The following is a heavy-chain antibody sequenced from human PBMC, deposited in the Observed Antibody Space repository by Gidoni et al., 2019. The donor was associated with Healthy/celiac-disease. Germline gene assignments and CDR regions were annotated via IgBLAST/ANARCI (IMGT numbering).Heavy chain of an antibody. J-gene: IGHJ4*02. CDR2: ISSSSRYI. V-gene: IGHV3-21*01. Sequence: EVQLVESGGGLVKPGGSPSLSCAASGFTFRRYSMNWVRQVPGNGLEWVSSISSSSRYIYYADAVKGRFTISRENAKNSLYLQMNSLRAEDTAVYYCARERGDHSGRRGRYFDYWGQGTLVTVSS. CDR3: ARERGDHSGRRGRYFDY. D-gene: IGHD1-26*01. CDR1: GFTFRRYS.